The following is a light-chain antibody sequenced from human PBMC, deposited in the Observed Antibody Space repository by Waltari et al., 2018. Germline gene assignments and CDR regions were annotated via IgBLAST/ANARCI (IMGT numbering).Light chain of an antibody. CDR1: QSVSSS. Sequence: EIVMTQSPGTLSLSPGERATLSCRASQSVSSSLAWYQQKPGQAPRLLIYGASTRATGIPGRFSGSGSGTEFTLTISGLQSEDFVVYHCQQYSDWPLTFGQGTKVEI. CDR3: QQYSDWPLT. V-gene: IGKV3-15*01. J-gene: IGKJ1*01. CDR2: GAS.